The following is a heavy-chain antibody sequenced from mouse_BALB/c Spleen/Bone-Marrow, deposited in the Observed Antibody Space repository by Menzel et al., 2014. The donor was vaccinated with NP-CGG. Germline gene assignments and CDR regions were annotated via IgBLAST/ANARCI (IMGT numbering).Heavy chain of an antibody. CDR2: ISGDGRYT. D-gene: IGHD2-4*01. CDR1: GFSFSNYG. V-gene: IGHV5-9-2*01. CDR3: ARHAYYDQTEVSFVY. Sequence: LQQSGGGLVKSGGSLKLSCAASGFSFSNYGMSWLRQTPEKRLEWVATISGDGRYTFYSDSVKGRFTISRDNAKNNLYLQLSSLRSEDTALYYCARHAYYDQTEVSFVYWGQGTLVTVSA. J-gene: IGHJ3*01.